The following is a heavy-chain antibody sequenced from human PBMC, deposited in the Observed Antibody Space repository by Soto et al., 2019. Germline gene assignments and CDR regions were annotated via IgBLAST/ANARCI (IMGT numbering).Heavy chain of an antibody. CDR3: ASSSTPVTIFGVVINPDAFDI. Sequence: GASVKVSCKASGYTFTSDGISWVRQAPGQGLEWMGWISAYNGNTNYAQKLQGRVTMTTDTSTSTAYMELRSLRSDDTAVYYCASSSTPVTIFGVVINPDAFDIWGQGTMVTVSS. V-gene: IGHV1-18*01. CDR2: ISAYNGNT. D-gene: IGHD3-3*01. CDR1: GYTFTSDG. J-gene: IGHJ3*02.